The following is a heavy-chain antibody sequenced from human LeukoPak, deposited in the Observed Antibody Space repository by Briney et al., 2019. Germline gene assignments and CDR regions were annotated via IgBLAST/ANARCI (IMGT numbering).Heavy chain of an antibody. V-gene: IGHV4-34*01. CDR2: INHSGST. CDR1: GGSFSGYY. CDR3: ARGRDFAFDI. J-gene: IGHJ3*02. Sequence: SETLSLTRAVYGGSFSGYYWSWIRQPPGKGLEWIGEINHSGSTNYNPSLKSRVTISVDTSKNQFSLKLSSVTAADTAVYYCARGRDFAFDIWGQGTMVTVSS. D-gene: IGHD3-3*01.